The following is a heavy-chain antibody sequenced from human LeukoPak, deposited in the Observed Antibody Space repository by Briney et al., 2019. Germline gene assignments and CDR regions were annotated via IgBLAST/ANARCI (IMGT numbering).Heavy chain of an antibody. CDR1: GFTFISYS. Sequence: GESLRLSCAASGFTFISYSMNWVRQAPGKWLEWVASISSSSSYIYYADSVKGRFTISRDNAKNSLYLQMNSLIAEDTAVYYCARATYYDFWSGSRTGGAFDIWGQGTMVTVSS. D-gene: IGHD3-3*01. CDR3: ARATYYDFWSGSRTGGAFDI. V-gene: IGHV3-21*01. J-gene: IGHJ3*02. CDR2: ISSSSSYI.